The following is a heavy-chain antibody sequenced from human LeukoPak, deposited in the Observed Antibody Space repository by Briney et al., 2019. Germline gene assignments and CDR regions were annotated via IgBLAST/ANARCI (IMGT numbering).Heavy chain of an antibody. CDR1: GFTFSSYA. CDR3: AKSDYGDYGPWYFDL. Sequence: GGSLRLSCAASGFTFSSYAMSWVRQAPGKGLEWVSAISGSGGSTYYADSVKGRFTIPRDNSKNTLYLQMNSLRAEDTAVYYCAKSDYGDYGPWYFDLWGRGTLVTVSS. V-gene: IGHV3-23*01. D-gene: IGHD4-17*01. J-gene: IGHJ2*01. CDR2: ISGSGGST.